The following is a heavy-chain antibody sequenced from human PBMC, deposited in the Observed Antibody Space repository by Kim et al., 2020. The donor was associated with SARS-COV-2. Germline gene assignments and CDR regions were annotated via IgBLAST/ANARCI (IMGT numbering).Heavy chain of an antibody. J-gene: IGHJ4*02. Sequence: GSLRLSCAASGFTFSDYYMSWIRQAPGKGLEWVSYISSSGSTIYYADSVKGRFTISRDNAKNSLYLQMNSLRAEDTAVYYCARGGGYDILTGYYNDGVFDYWGQGTLVTVSS. CDR3: ARGGGYDILTGYYNDGVFDY. CDR2: ISSSGSTI. V-gene: IGHV3-11*01. D-gene: IGHD3-9*01. CDR1: GFTFSDYY.